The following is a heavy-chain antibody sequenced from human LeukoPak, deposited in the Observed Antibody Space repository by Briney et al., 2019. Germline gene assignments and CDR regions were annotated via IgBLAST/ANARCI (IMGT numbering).Heavy chain of an antibody. J-gene: IGHJ3*02. V-gene: IGHV1-2*02. CDR1: GYTFTGYY. CDR3: ARERGETTYYDFWSGHKGAFDT. CDR2: INPNSGGT. Sequence: ASVKVSCKASGYTFTGYYMHWVRQAPGQGLEWVGWINPNSGGTNYAQKFQGRVTMTRDTSISTAYMELSRLRSDDTAVYYCARERGETTYYDFWSGHKGAFDTWGQGTMVTVSS. D-gene: IGHD3-3*01.